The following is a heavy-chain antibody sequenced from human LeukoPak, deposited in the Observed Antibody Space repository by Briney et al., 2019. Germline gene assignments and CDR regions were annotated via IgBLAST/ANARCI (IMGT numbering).Heavy chain of an antibody. CDR3: AREGDYGEYFQH. CDR1: GYTFTSYD. J-gene: IGHJ1*01. CDR2: INPNSGGT. V-gene: IGHV1-2*02. D-gene: IGHD4-17*01. Sequence: GASVKVSCKASGYTFTSYDINWVRQATGQGLEWMGWINPNSGGTNYAQRFQGRVTMTRDTSISTAYMELSRLRSDDTAVYYCAREGDYGEYFQHWGQGTLVTVSS.